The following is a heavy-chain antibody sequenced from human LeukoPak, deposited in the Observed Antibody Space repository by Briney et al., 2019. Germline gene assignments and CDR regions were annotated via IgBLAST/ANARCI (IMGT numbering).Heavy chain of an antibody. V-gene: IGHV3-23*01. D-gene: IGHD3-10*01. J-gene: IGHJ4*02. CDR2: ISGSGGST. Sequence: GGSLRLSCAASGFTFSSYGMSWVRQAPGKGLEWVSAISGSGGSTYYADSVEGRFTISRDNSKNTLYLQMNSLRAEDTAVYYCAKDWVYYGSGSYYNEVYFDYWGQGTLVTVSS. CDR3: AKDWVYYGSGSYYNEVYFDY. CDR1: GFTFSSYG.